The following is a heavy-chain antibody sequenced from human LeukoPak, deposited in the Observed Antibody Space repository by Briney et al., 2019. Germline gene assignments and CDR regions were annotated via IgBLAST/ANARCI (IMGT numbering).Heavy chain of an antibody. CDR2: IYSGGST. CDR1: GFTFSIYW. J-gene: IGHJ4*02. CDR3: ARDMGFGDLMGY. D-gene: IGHD3-10*01. Sequence: GGSLRLSCAASGFTFSIYWMTWVRQAPGKGLEWVSVIYSGGSTYYADSVKGRFTISRDNSKNTLYLQMNSLRVEDTAVYYCARDMGFGDLMGYWGQGTLVTVSS. V-gene: IGHV3-53*01.